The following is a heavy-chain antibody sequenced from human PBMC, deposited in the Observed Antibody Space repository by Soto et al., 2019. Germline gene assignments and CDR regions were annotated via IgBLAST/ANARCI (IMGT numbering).Heavy chain of an antibody. CDR2: INHSGST. D-gene: IGHD3-9*01. CDR1: GGSFSGYY. CDR3: ARSDILTGYYKPLDAFDI. J-gene: IGHJ3*02. Sequence: KTSETLSLTCAVYGGSFSGYYWSWIRQPPGKGLEWIGEINHSGSTNYNPSLKSRVTISVDTSKNQFSLKLSSVTAADTAVYYCARSDILTGYYKPLDAFDIWGYGTMVTV. V-gene: IGHV4-34*01.